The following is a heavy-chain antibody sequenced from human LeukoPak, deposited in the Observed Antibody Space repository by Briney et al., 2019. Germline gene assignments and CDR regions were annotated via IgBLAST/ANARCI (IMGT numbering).Heavy chain of an antibody. CDR3: ARGGYCSSTSCSHLEDWFDP. J-gene: IGHJ5*02. CDR1: GFTFSSYS. D-gene: IGHD2-2*01. CDR2: ISSSSSTI. V-gene: IGHV3-48*01. Sequence: GESLQISCAASGFTFSSYSMNWVRQAPGKGLEWVSYISSSSSTIYYADSVKGRFTISRDNAKNSLYLQMNSLRAEDTAVYYCARGGYCSSTSCSHLEDWFDPWGQGTLVTVSS.